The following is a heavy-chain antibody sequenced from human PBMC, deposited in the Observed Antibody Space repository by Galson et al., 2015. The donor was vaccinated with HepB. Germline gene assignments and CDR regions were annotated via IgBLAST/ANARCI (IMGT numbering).Heavy chain of an antibody. V-gene: IGHV3-23*01. J-gene: IGHJ6*02. CDR1: GFNFTSYP. Sequence: SLRLSCAASGFNFTSYPMAWVRQAPGKGLEWVSCISSDGSTYYADSVKGRFTISRDNSKNTLYLQMNSLRAEDTAVYYCTTGALEAIVVVPAAIREYYYGMDVWGQGTTVTVSS. CDR3: TTGALEAIVVVPAAIREYYYGMDV. D-gene: IGHD2-2*01. CDR2: ISSDGST.